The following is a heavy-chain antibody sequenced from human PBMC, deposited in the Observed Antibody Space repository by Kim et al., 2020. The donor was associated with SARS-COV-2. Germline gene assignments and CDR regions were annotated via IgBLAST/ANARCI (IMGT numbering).Heavy chain of an antibody. Sequence: SVRVSCKASGGTFSSYAISWVRQAPGQGLEWMGGIIPIFGTANYAQKFQGRVTITADESTSTAYMELSSLRSEDTVVYYCARGETRYCSGGSCYNPYTRYHYWGQGTLVTVSS. J-gene: IGHJ4*02. V-gene: IGHV1-69*13. D-gene: IGHD2-15*01. CDR1: GGTFSSYA. CDR2: IIPIFGTA. CDR3: ARGETRYCSGGSCYNPYTRYHY.